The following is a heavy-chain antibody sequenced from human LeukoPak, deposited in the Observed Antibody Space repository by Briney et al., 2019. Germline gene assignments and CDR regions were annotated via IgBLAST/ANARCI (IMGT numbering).Heavy chain of an antibody. Sequence: PSETQSLTCTVADGSISSYYCSWIRQPPRKGLEWIGYIYYSGSTNYNPSLKSRVTISVDTSKNQFSLKLSSVTAADTAVYYCACRHDAFDIWGQGTMVTVSS. J-gene: IGHJ3*02. CDR1: DGSISSYY. V-gene: IGHV4-59*01. CDR2: IYYSGST. CDR3: ACRHDAFDI.